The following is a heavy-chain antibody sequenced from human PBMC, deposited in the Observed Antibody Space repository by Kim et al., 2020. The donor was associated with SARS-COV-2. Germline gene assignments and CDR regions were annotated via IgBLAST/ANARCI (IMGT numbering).Heavy chain of an antibody. V-gene: IGHV3-21*01. CDR3: AREPVGTVTIDYYYY. D-gene: IGHD4-17*01. Sequence: GGSLRLSCAASGFTFSSYSMNWVRQAPGKGLEWVASISCSGSNKYYADSVKGRFTISRDNSKNSLYLQMNSLRAEDTAVYYCAREPVGTVTIDYYYY. CDR1: GFTFSSYS. CDR2: ISCSGSNK. J-gene: IGHJ6*01.